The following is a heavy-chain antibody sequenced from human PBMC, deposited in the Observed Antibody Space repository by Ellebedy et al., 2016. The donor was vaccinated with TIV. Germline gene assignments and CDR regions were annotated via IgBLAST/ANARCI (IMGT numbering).Heavy chain of an antibody. CDR3: ARDGQGFLAVYYMDV. CDR1: GYTFTSYY. CDR2: INPNSGGT. Sequence: ASVKVSCXASGYTFTSYYMHWVRQAPGQGLEWMGWINPNSGGTNYAQKFQGRVTMTRNTSISTAYMELSSLRSDDTAVYYCARDGQGFLAVYYMDVWGKGTTVTVSS. J-gene: IGHJ6*03. D-gene: IGHD3-3*01. V-gene: IGHV1-2*02.